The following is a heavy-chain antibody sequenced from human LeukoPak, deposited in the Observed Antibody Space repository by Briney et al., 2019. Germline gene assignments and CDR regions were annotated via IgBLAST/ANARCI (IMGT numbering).Heavy chain of an antibody. Sequence: SETLSLTCTVSGGSISSYYWNWIRLPPGKGLEWIGYIYYTGSTNYNPSLQSRVTISGDTSKKQFSLKLSSVTAADTAVYYCAREGAYYYGSGDYLPFDYWGQGTLVTVSS. J-gene: IGHJ4*02. D-gene: IGHD3-10*01. CDR3: AREGAYYYGSGDYLPFDY. CDR2: IYYTGST. CDR1: GGSISSYY. V-gene: IGHV4-59*12.